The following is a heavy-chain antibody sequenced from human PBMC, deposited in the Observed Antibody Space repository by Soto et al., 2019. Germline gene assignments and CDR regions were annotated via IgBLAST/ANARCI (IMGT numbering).Heavy chain of an antibody. V-gene: IGHV4-4*07. CDR1: GGSMGNYY. Sequence: SETQSLTAPVSGGSMGNYYLSLLRQPTGKGLEWIGRIYTTGSTHYNPSLKSRVTLSIDMSKNQFSLKLNSVTAADTAVYYCARELPSIYEILTGHFDHWGQGTLVNV. D-gene: IGHD3-9*01. CDR2: IYTTGST. CDR3: ARELPSIYEILTGHFDH. J-gene: IGHJ4*02.